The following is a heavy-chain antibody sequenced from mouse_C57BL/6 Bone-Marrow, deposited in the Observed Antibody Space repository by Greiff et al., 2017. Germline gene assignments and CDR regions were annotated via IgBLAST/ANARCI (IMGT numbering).Heavy chain of an antibody. CDR3: ARNYYAMDY. CDR1: GFTFSSYG. J-gene: IGHJ4*01. V-gene: IGHV5-6*01. CDR2: ISSGGSYT. Sequence: EVQVVESGGDLVKPGGSLKLSCAASGFTFSSYGMSWVRQTPDKRLEWVATISSGGSYTYYPDSVKGRFTISRDNAKNTLYLHMSSLKSEDTAMYYCARNYYAMDYWGQGTSVTVSS.